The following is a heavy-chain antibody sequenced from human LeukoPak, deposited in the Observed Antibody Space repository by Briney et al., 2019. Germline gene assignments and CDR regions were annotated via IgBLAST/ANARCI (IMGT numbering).Heavy chain of an antibody. CDR3: ARVYYYDSSGYLGNDAFDI. D-gene: IGHD3-22*01. V-gene: IGHV1-2*02. CDR2: INPNSGGT. J-gene: IGHJ3*02. Sequence: ASVKVSCKASGYTFTGYYMHWVRQAPGQGLEWMGWINPNSGGTNYAQKFQGRVTMTRDTSISTAYMELSRLRSDDTAVCYCARVYYYDSSGYLGNDAFDIWGQGTMVTVSS. CDR1: GYTFTGYY.